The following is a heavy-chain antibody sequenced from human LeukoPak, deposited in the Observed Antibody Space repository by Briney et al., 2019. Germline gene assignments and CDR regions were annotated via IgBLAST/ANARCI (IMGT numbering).Heavy chain of an antibody. D-gene: IGHD3-10*01. CDR3: ARHKIRVYGSGSRDAFDI. V-gene: IGHV1-69*01. CDR1: GGTFSSYA. Sequence: ASVKVSCKASGGTFSSYAISWVRQAPGQGLEWMGGIIPIFGTANYAQKFQGRVTITADESTSTAYMELSSLRSEDTAVYYCARHKIRVYGSGSRDAFDIWGQGTMVTVSS. CDR2: IIPIFGTA. J-gene: IGHJ3*02.